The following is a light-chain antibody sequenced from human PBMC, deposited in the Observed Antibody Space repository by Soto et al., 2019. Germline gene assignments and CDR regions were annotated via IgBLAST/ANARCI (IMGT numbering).Light chain of an antibody. Sequence: EIVLTQSPGTLSLSPGERAALSCRASQSVSSSLLTWYQQKPGQAPRLLIYSASRRATGIPDRFSGSGSGTDFTLTISRLEPEDFAVYYCQQYGSSPLYTFGQGTKVEIK. CDR3: QQYGSSPLYT. V-gene: IGKV3-20*01. CDR1: QSVSSSL. CDR2: SAS. J-gene: IGKJ2*01.